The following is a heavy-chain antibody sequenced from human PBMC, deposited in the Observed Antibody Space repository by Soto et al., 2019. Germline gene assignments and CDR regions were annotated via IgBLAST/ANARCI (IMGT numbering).Heavy chain of an antibody. CDR2: MYYSGST. V-gene: IGHV4-61*01. CDR3: ARTRDFWSGNDAFDI. Sequence: PSETLSLTCTVSGGSVGSGSYYWSWIRQPPGKGLEWIGYMYYSGSTNYNPSLKSRVTISLDTSKNQFSLKLSSVTAADTAVYFCARTRDFWSGNDAFDIWGQGTMVTVSS. CDR1: GGSVGSGSYY. D-gene: IGHD3-3*01. J-gene: IGHJ3*02.